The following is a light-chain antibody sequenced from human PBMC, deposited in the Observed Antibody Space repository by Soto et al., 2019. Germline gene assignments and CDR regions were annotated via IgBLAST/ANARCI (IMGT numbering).Light chain of an antibody. V-gene: IGKV1-39*01. CDR3: QQSYRSPRT. Sequence: GDRVTITCRASQSSTTYMNWYQQKPGKAPKLLIYNASSLRSGVPSRFSGSGSGTDFTLTVSSLQPADFATYYSQQSYRSPRTVGQGKKVDI. CDR2: NAS. CDR1: QSSTTY. J-gene: IGKJ2*02.